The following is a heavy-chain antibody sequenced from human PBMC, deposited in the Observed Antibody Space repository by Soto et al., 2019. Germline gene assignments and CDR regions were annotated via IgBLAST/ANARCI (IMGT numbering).Heavy chain of an antibody. V-gene: IGHV1-2*04. J-gene: IGHJ6*02. CDR2: INPNSGGT. CDR1: GYTFTGYY. D-gene: IGHD3-22*01. CDR3: ARGRRNYYDSSGPFHYYYYGMDV. Sequence: ASVKVSCKASGYTFTGYYMHWVRQAPGQGLEWMGWINPNSGGTNYAQKFQGWVTMTRDTSISTAYMELSRLRSDDTAVYYCARGRRNYYDSSGPFHYYYYGMDVWGQGTTVTVSS.